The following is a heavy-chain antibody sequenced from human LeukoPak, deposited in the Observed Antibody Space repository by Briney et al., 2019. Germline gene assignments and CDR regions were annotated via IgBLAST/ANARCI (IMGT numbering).Heavy chain of an antibody. CDR3: ARASYCGGDCYSSGFDY. V-gene: IGHV3-30*03. CDR1: GFTFSSYW. CDR2: ISYDGSNK. D-gene: IGHD2-21*02. Sequence: QAGGSLRLSCVASGFTFSSYWMHWVRQAPGKGLEWVAVISYDGSNKYYADSVKGRSTISRDNSKNTLYLQMNSLRAEDTAVYYCARASYCGGDCYSSGFDYWGQGTLVTVSS. J-gene: IGHJ4*02.